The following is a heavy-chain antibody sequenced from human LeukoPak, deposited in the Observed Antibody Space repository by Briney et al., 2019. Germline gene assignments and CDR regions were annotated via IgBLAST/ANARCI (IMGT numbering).Heavy chain of an antibody. CDR2: IIPILGIA. CDR3: ARSELLAYWFDP. J-gene: IGHJ5*02. CDR1: GGTFSSYA. Sequence: GASVKVSCKASGGTFSSYAISWVRPAPGQGLEWMGRIIPILGIANYAQKFQGRVTITADKSTSTAYMELSSLRSEDTAVYYCARSELLAYWFDPWGQGTLVTVSS. D-gene: IGHD2-21*02. V-gene: IGHV1-69*04.